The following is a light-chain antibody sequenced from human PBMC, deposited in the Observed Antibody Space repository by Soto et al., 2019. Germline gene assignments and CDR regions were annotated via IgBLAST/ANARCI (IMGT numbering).Light chain of an antibody. Sequence: DIQMAQSPSSLSASVGDRVTITCRTTQTISNYLNWYQQKPGKAPKLLIYGVSTLQSGVPSRFSGSGSGTDFTLTISSLQPEDFETYFCQQSYSNPPWTFGQGTKVDIK. CDR3: QQSYSNPPWT. V-gene: IGKV1-39*01. CDR2: GVS. CDR1: QTISNY. J-gene: IGKJ1*01.